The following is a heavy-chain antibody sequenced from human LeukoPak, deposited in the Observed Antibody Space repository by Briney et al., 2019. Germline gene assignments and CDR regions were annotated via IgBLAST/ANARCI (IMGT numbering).Heavy chain of an antibody. Sequence: SVKVSCKVSGGTFSSYAISGVRQAPAQGLDWMGSIVPTPAITNYAQNFQGRVAITADKSSNTVYMELSSLRSEDTAVYYCARRADCGGSCFINYFDSWGQGTLVTVSS. CDR2: IVPTPAIT. CDR1: GGTFSSYA. D-gene: IGHD2-21*01. J-gene: IGHJ4*02. V-gene: IGHV1-69*04. CDR3: ARRADCGGSCFINYFDS.